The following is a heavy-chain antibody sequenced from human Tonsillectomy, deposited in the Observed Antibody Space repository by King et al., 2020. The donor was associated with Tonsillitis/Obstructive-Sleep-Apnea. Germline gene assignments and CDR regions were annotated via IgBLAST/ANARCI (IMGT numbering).Heavy chain of an antibody. V-gene: IGHV1-69*01. D-gene: IGHD5-12*01. CDR3: ATRYSGYGYWYFDL. Sequence: QLVQSGAEVKKPGSSVKVSCKASGGTFSSYAISWVRQAPGQGLEWMGGIIPIFGTANYAQQFQGRVTITADESTSTAYMELSSLRSEDTAVYYCATRYSGYGYWYFDLWGRGTLVTVSS. CDR1: GGTFSSYA. CDR2: IIPIFGTA. J-gene: IGHJ2*01.